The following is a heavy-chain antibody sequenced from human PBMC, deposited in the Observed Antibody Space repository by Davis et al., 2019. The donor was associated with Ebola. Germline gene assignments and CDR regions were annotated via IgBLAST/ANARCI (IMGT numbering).Heavy chain of an antibody. Sequence: SVKVSCKASGGTFSRYAISWVRQAPGQGLEWMGGIIPIFGTANYAQKFQGRVTITADKSTSIAYMELNSLRSEDTAVYYCATLDILTAYIPYAMDVWGQGTTVIVS. V-gene: IGHV1-69*06. J-gene: IGHJ6*02. CDR2: IIPIFGTA. CDR1: GGTFSRYA. CDR3: ATLDILTAYIPYAMDV. D-gene: IGHD3-9*01.